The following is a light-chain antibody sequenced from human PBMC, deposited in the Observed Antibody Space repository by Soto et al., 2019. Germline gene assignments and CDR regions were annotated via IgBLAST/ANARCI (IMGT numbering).Light chain of an antibody. V-gene: IGKV1-9*01. Sequence: IPVTQSPSSLSASVGDRVTITCRASQGITSYLAWYQQKPGKAPKLLIYAASALQTGVSSRFSGSGYGTAFSLTISNLQPEDFATYFCQQLYSYLLTFGGGTTVEF. CDR2: AAS. CDR1: QGITSY. J-gene: IGKJ4*01. CDR3: QQLYSYLLT.